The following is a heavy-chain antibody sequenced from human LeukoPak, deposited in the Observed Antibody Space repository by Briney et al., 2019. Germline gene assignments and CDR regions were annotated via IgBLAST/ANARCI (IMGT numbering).Heavy chain of an antibody. J-gene: IGHJ4*02. V-gene: IGHV2-70*11. D-gene: IGHD3-10*01. CDR2: IDWDDDK. Sequence: SGPTLVNPTQTLTLTCTFSGFSLSTSGMCVSWIRQPPGKALEWLARIDWDDDKYYSTSLKTRLTISKDTSKNQVVLTMTNMDPVDTATYCCARGCYASGNYWFDYWGQGTLVTVSS. CDR1: GFSLSTSGMC. CDR3: ARGCYASGNYWFDY.